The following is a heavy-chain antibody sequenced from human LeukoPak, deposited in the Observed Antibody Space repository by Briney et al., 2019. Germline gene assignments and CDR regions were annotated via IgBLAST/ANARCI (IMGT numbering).Heavy chain of an antibody. V-gene: IGHV1-2*02. Sequence: ASVKVSCKASGYTFTGYYMHWVRQAPGQGLEWMGWINPNSGGTNYAQKFQGRVTMTRDTSISTAYMELSRLRSDDTAVYYCARDCKARTGSYYGGSPDYWGQGTLVTVSS. CDR1: GYTFTGYY. J-gene: IGHJ4*02. D-gene: IGHD3-10*01. CDR2: INPNSGGT. CDR3: ARDCKARTGSYYGGSPDY.